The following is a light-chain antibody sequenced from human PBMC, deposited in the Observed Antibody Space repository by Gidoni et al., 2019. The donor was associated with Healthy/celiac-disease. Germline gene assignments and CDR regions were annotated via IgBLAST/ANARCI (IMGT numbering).Light chain of an antibody. Sequence: DIQMTQSPSSLSASVGGRVTITCQASQDISNYLNWYQQKPGKAPKPLIYDASNLETGVPSRFSGSGSGTDFTVTISSLQPEDIATYYCQQYANLPLTFGPGTKVDIK. J-gene: IGKJ3*01. CDR3: QQYANLPLT. CDR2: DAS. CDR1: QDISNY. V-gene: IGKV1-33*01.